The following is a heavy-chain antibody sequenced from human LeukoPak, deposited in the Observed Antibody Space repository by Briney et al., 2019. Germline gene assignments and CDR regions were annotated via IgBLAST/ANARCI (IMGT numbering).Heavy chain of an antibody. J-gene: IGHJ4*02. V-gene: IGHV4-34*01. Sequence: SETLSLTCAVYGGSFSGYYWSWIRQPPGKGLEWIGEINHSGNTNYNPSLKSRVTISVDTSKNQFSLKLSSVTAADTAVYYCARGQGYYGSGRQADYWGQGTLVTVSS. CDR1: GGSFSGYY. CDR3: ARGQGYYGSGRQADY. D-gene: IGHD3-10*01. CDR2: INHSGNT.